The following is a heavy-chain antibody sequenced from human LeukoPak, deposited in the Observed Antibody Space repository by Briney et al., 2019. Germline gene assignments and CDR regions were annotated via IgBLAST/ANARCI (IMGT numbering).Heavy chain of an antibody. Sequence: GGSLRLSCAASGFTFSSFDMHWVRQPTGEGLGWVSTIGTASDTYYPGSVEGRFTLSRDNAKNSLYLQMNSLTAGDTAVYYCARGPPRGKYYYMDVWGKGTTVTVSS. D-gene: IGHD1-1*01. CDR2: IGTASDT. CDR3: ARGPPRGKYYYMDV. V-gene: IGHV3-13*01. J-gene: IGHJ6*03. CDR1: GFTFSSFD.